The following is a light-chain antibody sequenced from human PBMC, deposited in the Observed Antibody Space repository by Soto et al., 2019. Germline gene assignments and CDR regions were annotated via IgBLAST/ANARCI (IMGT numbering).Light chain of an antibody. Sequence: QSALTQPPSASGSPGQSVTISCTGTSSDDGGYNYVSWYQQHPGKAPKLMIYEVSKRPSGVPDRFSGSKSGNTASLTVSGLQAEDEADYYCSSYAGRSVVFGGGTKLTVL. CDR3: SSYAGRSVV. CDR1: SSDDGGYNY. J-gene: IGLJ2*01. V-gene: IGLV2-8*01. CDR2: EVS.